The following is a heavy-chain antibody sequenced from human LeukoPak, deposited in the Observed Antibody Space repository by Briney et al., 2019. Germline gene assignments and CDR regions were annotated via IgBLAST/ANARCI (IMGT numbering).Heavy chain of an antibody. Sequence: SDTLSLTCTVSGGSISSYYWSWIRQPPGKGREGIGYISYRGSTYYNPPLKRPVTISEDTSKSQFPLKLSSVTGADTAVYYCARLGDSSSRLYYFDYWGEGTLLTVSS. J-gene: IGHJ4*02. CDR1: GGSISSYY. D-gene: IGHD6-13*01. CDR3: ARLGDSSSRLYYFDY. V-gene: IGHV4-59*08. CDR2: ISYRGST.